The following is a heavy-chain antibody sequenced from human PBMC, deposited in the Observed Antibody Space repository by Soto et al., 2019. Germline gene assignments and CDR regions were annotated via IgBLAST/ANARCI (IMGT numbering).Heavy chain of an antibody. CDR1: GYSFTSYW. D-gene: IGHD3-22*01. J-gene: IGHJ5*02. CDR2: IYPCDSDA. Sequence: HGESLKISCKGSGYSFTSYWIGWVRQMPGKGLEGMGNIYPCDSDARYSPSFQGQVTISADKSISTAYLQWSSLKASDTAMYYCARPHYYDSSGYYWGWFDPWGQGTLVTVSS. CDR3: ARPHYYDSSGYYWGWFDP. V-gene: IGHV5-51*01.